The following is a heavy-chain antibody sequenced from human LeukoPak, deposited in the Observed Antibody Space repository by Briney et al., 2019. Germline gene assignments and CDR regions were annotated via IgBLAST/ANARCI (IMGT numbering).Heavy chain of an antibody. Sequence: SETLSLTCAVSGGSIGSGGYSWSWIRQPPGKGLEWIGYIYHSGSTYYNPSLKSRVTISVDRSKNQFSLKLSSVTAADTAVYYCARGSDYWGQGTLVTVSS. CDR3: ARGSDY. CDR2: IYHSGST. CDR1: GGSIGSGGYS. D-gene: IGHD3-10*01. J-gene: IGHJ4*02. V-gene: IGHV4-30-2*01.